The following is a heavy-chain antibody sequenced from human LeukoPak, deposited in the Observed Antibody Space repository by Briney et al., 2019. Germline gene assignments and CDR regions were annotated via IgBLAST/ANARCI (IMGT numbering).Heavy chain of an antibody. J-gene: IGHJ4*02. CDR2: IKTKTDGGET. D-gene: IGHD3-10*01. CDR3: MSDGVGLQWSEDVPFDY. V-gene: IGHV3-15*01. CDR1: GFSFSDAW. Sequence: RGSLRLSCAASGFSFSDAWMTWVRQAPGKGLEWIGRIKTKTDGGETDYAAPVEGTFTISREDSTKMLFLEMSSLNPDDTGLYYCMSDGVGLQWSEDVPFDYWGQGTLVTVSS.